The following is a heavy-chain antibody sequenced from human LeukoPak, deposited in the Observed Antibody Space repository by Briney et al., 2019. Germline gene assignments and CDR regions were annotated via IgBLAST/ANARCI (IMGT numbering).Heavy chain of an antibody. CDR3: ARDGEYGTGSYYRGCIDY. D-gene: IGHD3-10*01. CDR2: ISGYNGNT. Sequence: ASVKVSCKASGYTFSSYGISWVRQAPGQGLEWMGWISGYNGNTNYAQRLQGRVTMTTDTSTSTAYMELRSLRSDDTAVYYCARDGEYGTGSYYRGCIDYWGQGTLVTVSS. V-gene: IGHV1-18*01. CDR1: GYTFSSYG. J-gene: IGHJ4*02.